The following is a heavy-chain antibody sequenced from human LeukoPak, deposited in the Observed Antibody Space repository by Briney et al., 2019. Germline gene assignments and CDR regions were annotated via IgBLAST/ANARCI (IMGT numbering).Heavy chain of an antibody. CDR3: ARAGYSYGPLGV. CDR1: GFTFSSYW. Sequence: PGGSLRLSCAASGFTFSSYWMHWVRQAAGKGLVWVSRINSDGSSTSYADSVKGRFTISRDNAENTLYLQMNSLRAEDTAVYYCARAGYSYGPLGVWGKGTTVTVSS. CDR2: INSDGSST. D-gene: IGHD5-18*01. J-gene: IGHJ6*04. V-gene: IGHV3-74*01.